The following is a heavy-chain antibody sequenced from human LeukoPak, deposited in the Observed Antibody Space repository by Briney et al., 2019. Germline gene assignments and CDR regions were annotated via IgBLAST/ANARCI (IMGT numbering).Heavy chain of an antibody. D-gene: IGHD3-3*01. Sequence: KPGGSLRLSCAASGFTFSSYSMNWLRQAPGKGREWVSYISSSSSYIYYADSVKGRFTISRDNAKNSLYPQMKSLRAEDTAVYYCARDGLGLEWLLRENDAFDIWGQGTMVTVSS. CDR3: ARDGLGLEWLLRENDAFDI. J-gene: IGHJ3*02. CDR2: ISSSSSYI. CDR1: GFTFSSYS. V-gene: IGHV3-21*01.